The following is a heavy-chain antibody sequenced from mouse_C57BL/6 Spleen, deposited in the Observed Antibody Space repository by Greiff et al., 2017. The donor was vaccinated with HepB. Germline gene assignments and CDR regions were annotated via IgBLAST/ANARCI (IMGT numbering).Heavy chain of an antibody. CDR3: ARVGAQALAWFAY. Sequence: VQLQQPGAELVRPGSSVKLSCKASGYTFTSYWMHWVKQRPIQGLEWIGNIDPSDSETHYNQKFKDKDTLTVDKSSSTAYMQLSSLTSEDSAVYYCARVGAQALAWFAYWGQGTLVTVSA. CDR2: IDPSDSET. V-gene: IGHV1-52*01. J-gene: IGHJ3*01. CDR1: GYTFTSYW. D-gene: IGHD3-2*02.